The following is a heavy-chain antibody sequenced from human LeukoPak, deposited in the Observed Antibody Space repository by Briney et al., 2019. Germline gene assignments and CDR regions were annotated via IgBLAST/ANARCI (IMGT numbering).Heavy chain of an antibody. CDR2: ISGSGGST. V-gene: IGHV3-23*01. D-gene: IGHD2-21*02. Sequence: PGGSLRLSCAASGFTFSSYAMSWVRQAPGKGLEWVPAISGSGGSTYYADSVKGRFTISRDNSKNTLYLQMNSLRAEDTAVYYCANDGAHCGGDCEFDYWGQGTLVTVSS. J-gene: IGHJ4*02. CDR3: ANDGAHCGGDCEFDY. CDR1: GFTFSSYA.